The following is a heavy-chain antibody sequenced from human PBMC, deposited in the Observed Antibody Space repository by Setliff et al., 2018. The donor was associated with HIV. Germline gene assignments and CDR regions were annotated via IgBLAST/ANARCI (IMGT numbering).Heavy chain of an antibody. V-gene: IGHV3-15*01. D-gene: IGHD5-18*01. Sequence: PGGSLRLSCAASGFFFKNAWMSWVRQAPGKGLEWIGRIKSEADGGTEESAAFLKGRFTISRDDSKNTLFLQMNSLKVEDTALYYCTSDLDTAMPQIDYWGQGILVTVSS. CDR2: IKSEADGGTE. CDR1: GFFFKNAW. CDR3: TSDLDTAMPQIDY. J-gene: IGHJ4*02.